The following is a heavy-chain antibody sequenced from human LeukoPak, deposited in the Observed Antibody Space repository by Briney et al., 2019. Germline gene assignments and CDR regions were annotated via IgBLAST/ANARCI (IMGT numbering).Heavy chain of an antibody. CDR3: CRWVYGSRPIDY. D-gene: IGHD3-10*01. J-gene: IGHJ4*02. CDR1: GFTFSSYW. V-gene: IGHV3-7*01. Sequence: GGSLRLSCAASGFTFSSYWMSWVRQAPGKGLEWVANIKQDGSEKYYVDSVKGRSTISRDNAKNSLYLQMNSLRAEDTAVYYCCRWVYGSRPIDYWGQGTLVTVPS. CDR2: IKQDGSEK.